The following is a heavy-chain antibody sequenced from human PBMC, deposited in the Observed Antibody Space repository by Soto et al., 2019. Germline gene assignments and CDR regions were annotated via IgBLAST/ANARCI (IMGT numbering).Heavy chain of an antibody. V-gene: IGHV3-48*01. CDR2: ISSSSSTI. Sequence: EVQLVESGGGLVQPGGSLRLSCAASGFTFSSYSMNWVRQAPGKGLEWVSYISSSSSTIYYADSVKGRFTISRDNAKNSLYMQMNSLRAEDTAVYYCARSLTAAGLSSTKTYYFDYWGQGTLVTVSS. J-gene: IGHJ4*02. D-gene: IGHD6-13*01. CDR1: GFTFSSYS. CDR3: ARSLTAAGLSSTKTYYFDY.